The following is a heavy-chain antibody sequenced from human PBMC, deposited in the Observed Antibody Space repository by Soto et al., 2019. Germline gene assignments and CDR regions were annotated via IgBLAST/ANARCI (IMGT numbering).Heavy chain of an antibody. V-gene: IGHV4-4*02. CDR1: GDSISSSNW. CDR3: ARLLEYYGMDV. Sequence: TLSLTCAVSGDSISSSNWWTWVRQPPGKGLEWIGDIYQTGITNSNPSLKSRVTMSIDKSKNQFSLKLSSVTAADTAVYYCARLLEYYGMDVWGQGTTVTVSS. CDR2: IYQTGIT. J-gene: IGHJ6*02. D-gene: IGHD2-15*01.